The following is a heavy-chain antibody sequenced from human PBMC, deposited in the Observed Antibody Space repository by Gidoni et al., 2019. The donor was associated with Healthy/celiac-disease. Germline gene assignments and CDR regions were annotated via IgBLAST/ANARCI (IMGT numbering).Heavy chain of an antibody. D-gene: IGHD3-10*01. Sequence: QVTLRESGPALVKPTQTLTLTCTFSGFSLSTSGRCVRWIRQPPGKALEWLALIDWYDDKYYSTSLKTRLTISKDTSKNQVVLTMTITDPVDTATYYCARSSGLLYGSGSYYFDYWGQGTLVTVSS. V-gene: IGHV2-70*01. CDR2: IDWYDDK. J-gene: IGHJ4*02. CDR1: GFSLSTSGRC. CDR3: ARSSGLLYGSGSYYFDY.